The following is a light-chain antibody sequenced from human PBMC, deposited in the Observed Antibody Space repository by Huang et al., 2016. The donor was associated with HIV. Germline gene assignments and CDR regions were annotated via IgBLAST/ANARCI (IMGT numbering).Light chain of an antibody. CDR1: RSVSTN. CDR2: GSS. CDR3: HQYNNWLLS. J-gene: IGKJ4*01. V-gene: IGKV3-15*01. Sequence: EIVMTQSPATLSVSPGQRVTRSCRANRSVSTNLAWYQQRHGQAPRLLIYGSSTRAPGIAARFSGSGSGTDFSLTISSLQSEDFALYYCHQYNNWLLSFGGGTRV.